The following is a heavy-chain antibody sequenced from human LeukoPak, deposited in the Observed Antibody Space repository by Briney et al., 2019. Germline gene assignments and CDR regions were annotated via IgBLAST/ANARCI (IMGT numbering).Heavy chain of an antibody. J-gene: IGHJ4*02. D-gene: IGHD2-15*01. CDR3: ARGHCSGGSCYSEANTYFDY. CDR2: IYSGGST. CDR1: GFTVSSNY. V-gene: IGHV3-53*01. Sequence: GGSLRLSCAASGFTVSSNYMSWVRQAPGKGLEWVSVIYSGGSTYYADSVKGRFTISRDNSKNTLYLQMNSLRAEDTAVYYCARGHCSGGSCYSEANTYFDYWGQGTLVTVSS.